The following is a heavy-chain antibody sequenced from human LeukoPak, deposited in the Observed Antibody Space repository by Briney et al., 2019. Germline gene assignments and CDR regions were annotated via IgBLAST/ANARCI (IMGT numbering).Heavy chain of an antibody. J-gene: IGHJ6*04. D-gene: IGHD1-14*01. CDR1: GFTFSSYS. Sequence: GGSLRLSCAASGFTFSSYSMNWVRQAPGKGLEWVSYISSSSSTIYYADSVKGRFTISRDNAKNSLYLQMNSLRAEDTAVYYCARPPDRQPSLMGMDVWGKGTTVTVSS. CDR3: ARPPDRQPSLMGMDV. V-gene: IGHV3-48*01. CDR2: ISSSSSTI.